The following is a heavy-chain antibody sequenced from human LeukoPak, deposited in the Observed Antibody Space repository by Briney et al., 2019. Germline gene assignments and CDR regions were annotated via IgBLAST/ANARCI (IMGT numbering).Heavy chain of an antibody. CDR1: GFTVSSNY. Sequence: GGSLRLSCAASGFTVSSNYMSWVRQAPGKGLEWVSVIYSGGSTHYADSVKGRFTISRDNSKNTLYLQMNSLRAEDTAVYYCARGVYYDSSGYFDYWGQGTLVTVSS. CDR2: IYSGGST. CDR3: ARGVYYDSSGYFDY. D-gene: IGHD3-22*01. V-gene: IGHV3-53*01. J-gene: IGHJ4*02.